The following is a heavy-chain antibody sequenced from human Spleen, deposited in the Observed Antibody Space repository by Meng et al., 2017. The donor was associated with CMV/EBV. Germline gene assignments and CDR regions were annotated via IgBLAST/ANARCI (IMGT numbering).Heavy chain of an antibody. J-gene: IGHJ5*02. CDR1: YTFTRSG. D-gene: IGHD3-3*01. Sequence: YTFTRSGISWVRPAPGQGLEWMGWISAYNGNTNDEQKIEGRVTMTTETSTRTAYMELRSLRSDDTAVYYCARENYDFWSGIRGWFDPWGQGTLVTVSS. V-gene: IGHV1-18*01. CDR3: ARENYDFWSGIRGWFDP. CDR2: ISAYNGNT.